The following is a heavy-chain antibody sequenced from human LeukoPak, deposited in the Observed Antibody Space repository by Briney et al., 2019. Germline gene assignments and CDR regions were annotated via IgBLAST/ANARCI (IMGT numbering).Heavy chain of an antibody. J-gene: IGHJ4*02. CDR3: AREGMGSIWEGDY. CDR1: GFTFSSYE. D-gene: IGHD6-13*01. V-gene: IGHV4-39*07. CDR2: IYYSGST. Sequence: GSLRLSCAASGFTFSSYEMNWVRQPPGKGLEWIGSIYYSGSTYYNPSLKSRVTISVDTSKNQFSLKLSSVTAADTAVYYCAREGMGSIWEGDYWGQGTLVTVSS.